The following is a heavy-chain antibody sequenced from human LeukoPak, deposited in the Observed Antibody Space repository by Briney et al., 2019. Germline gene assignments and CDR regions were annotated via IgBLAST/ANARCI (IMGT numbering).Heavy chain of an antibody. D-gene: IGHD2-21*02. CDR3: ASSNIVVVTAY. V-gene: IGHV4-61*01. J-gene: IGHJ4*02. CDR2: INHSGST. CDR1: GGSVSSGSYY. Sequence: PSETLSLTCTVSGGSVSSGSYYWSWIRQPPGKGLEWIGEINHSGSTNYNPSLKSRVTISVDTSKNQFSLKLSSVTAADTAVYYCASSNIVVVTAYWGQGTLVTVSS.